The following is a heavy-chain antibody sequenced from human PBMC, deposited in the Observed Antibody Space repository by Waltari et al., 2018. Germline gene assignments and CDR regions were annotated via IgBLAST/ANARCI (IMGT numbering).Heavy chain of an antibody. CDR3: VRQTTTSYYYNYMDV. CDR1: GFTFSSYW. J-gene: IGHJ6*03. Sequence: EVQLVESGGDLVQPGGSLRLSCEASGFTFSSYWMSWVRQAPGKGLEWVADIKKDGSEKYYVGSVRGRCTISRDNAKNSLYLQMNSLRAEDTAVYYCVRQTTTSYYYNYMDVWGKGTTVTISS. D-gene: IGHD1-26*01. CDR2: IKKDGSEK. V-gene: IGHV3-7*01.